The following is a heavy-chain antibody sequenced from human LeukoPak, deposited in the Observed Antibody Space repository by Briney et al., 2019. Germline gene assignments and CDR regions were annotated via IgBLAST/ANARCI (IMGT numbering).Heavy chain of an antibody. CDR2: INTNTGNP. V-gene: IGHV7-4-1*02. Sequence: GASVKVSCKASGYTFTSYAMNWVRQAPGQGLEWMGWINTNTGNPTYAQGFTGRFVFSLDTSVSTAYLQISSLKAEDTAVYYCATLAETYYYGSGSSLQGDYWGRGTLVTVSS. CDR3: ATLAETYYYGSGSSLQGDY. D-gene: IGHD3-10*01. CDR1: GYTFTSYA. J-gene: IGHJ4*02.